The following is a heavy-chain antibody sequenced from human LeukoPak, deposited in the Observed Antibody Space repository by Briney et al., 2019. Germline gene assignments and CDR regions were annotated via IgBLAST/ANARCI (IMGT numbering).Heavy chain of an antibody. J-gene: IGHJ4*02. V-gene: IGHV3-30*02. CDR2: IWYDGSNQ. CDR1: GFIFSTYG. CDR3: AKERNYYDSLDY. D-gene: IGHD3-22*01. Sequence: PGGSLRLSCAASGFIFSTYGMHWVRQAPGKGLEWVAFIWYDGSNQYYADSVKGRFTISRDNSKNMLYLQMNSLRPEDTAMYYCAKERNYYDSLDYWGQGTPVTVSS.